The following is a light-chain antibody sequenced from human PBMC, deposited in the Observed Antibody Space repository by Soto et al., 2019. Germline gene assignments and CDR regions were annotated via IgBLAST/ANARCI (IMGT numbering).Light chain of an antibody. CDR3: HQRSYWPPS. V-gene: IGKV3-11*01. CDR2: DAS. CDR1: QSVSSL. J-gene: IGKJ3*01. Sequence: EIVLTQSPATLSLFPGERATLSCRASQSVSSLLGWYQQKPGQAPRLLIYDASNRATGIPARFSGSGSGTDFTLTISSLEPEDFGVYYCHQRSYWPPSFGPGTTVDIK.